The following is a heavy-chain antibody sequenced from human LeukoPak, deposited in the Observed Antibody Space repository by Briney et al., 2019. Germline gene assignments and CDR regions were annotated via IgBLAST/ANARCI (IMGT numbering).Heavy chain of an antibody. V-gene: IGHV1-18*01. D-gene: IGHD1-26*01. CDR3: ARDLGYFSVGATPTDY. CDR2: ISAYNGNT. J-gene: IGHJ4*02. Sequence: SVKVSCKASGYTFTSYGISWVRQAPGQGLEWMGWISAYNGNTNYAQQLQGRVTMTTDTSTSTAYMELRSLRSDDTAVYYCARDLGYFSVGATPTDYWGQGTLVTVSS. CDR1: GYTFTSYG.